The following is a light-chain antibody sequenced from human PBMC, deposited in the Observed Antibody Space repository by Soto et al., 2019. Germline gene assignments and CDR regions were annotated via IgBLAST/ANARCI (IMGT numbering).Light chain of an antibody. CDR3: QQYNNWPPSIT. Sequence: EIVMTQSPATLSVSPGERATLSCRASQSVSSNLAWYQQKPSQAPRLLIYGASTMATGIPARFSGSGSGTEFTLTISSLQSEDFAVYYCQQYNNWPPSITFGQGTRLEIK. CDR2: GAS. V-gene: IGKV3-15*01. J-gene: IGKJ5*01. CDR1: QSVSSN.